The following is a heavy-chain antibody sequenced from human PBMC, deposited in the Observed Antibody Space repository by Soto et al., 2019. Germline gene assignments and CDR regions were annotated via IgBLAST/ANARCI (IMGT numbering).Heavy chain of an antibody. D-gene: IGHD4-17*01. CDR3: ARDRQGDYLGWFDP. Sequence: SVKVSCKASGGTFSSYAISWVRQAPGQGLEWMGGIIPIFGTANYAQKFQGRVTITADESTSTAYMELSSLRSEDTAVYYCARDRQGDYLGWFDPWGQGALVTVSS. CDR1: GGTFSSYA. CDR2: IIPIFGTA. J-gene: IGHJ5*02. V-gene: IGHV1-69*13.